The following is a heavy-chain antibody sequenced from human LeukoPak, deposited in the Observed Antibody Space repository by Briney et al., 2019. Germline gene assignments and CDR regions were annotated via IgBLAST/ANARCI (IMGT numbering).Heavy chain of an antibody. CDR2: ISPGGGPT. CDR3: AKDGAWLRFDD. Sequence: GGSLRFSFAASGFPASSNSMSWVRKPPGRGLEWVSGISPGGGPTYYADSVRGRFTISRDDSKNTLYLQMKNLRAEDTAVYYCAKDGAWLRFDDWGQGILVTVSS. V-gene: IGHV3-23*01. D-gene: IGHD5-12*01. J-gene: IGHJ4*02. CDR1: GFPASSNS.